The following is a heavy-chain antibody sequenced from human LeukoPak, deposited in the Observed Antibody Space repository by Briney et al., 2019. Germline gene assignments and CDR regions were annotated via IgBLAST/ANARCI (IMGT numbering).Heavy chain of an antibody. CDR3: ANQYYYDSSGYPSTTHDH. D-gene: IGHD3-22*01. J-gene: IGHJ4*02. V-gene: IGHV3-23*01. Sequence: GGSLRLSCAASGSTFSSYAMSWVRQAPGKGLEWVSAISSSGTSTYYADSVKGRFTISRDNSKNTLYLQVNSLRAEDTAVYYCANQYYYDSSGYPSTTHDHWGQGTLVTVSS. CDR1: GSTFSSYA. CDR2: ISSSGTST.